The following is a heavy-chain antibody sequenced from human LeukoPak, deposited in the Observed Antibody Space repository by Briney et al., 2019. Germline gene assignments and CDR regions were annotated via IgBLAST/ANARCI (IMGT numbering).Heavy chain of an antibody. J-gene: IGHJ3*02. Sequence: PGGSLRLSCAASGFTFSSYWMSWVRQAPGKGLEWVANIKQDGSEKYYVDSVKGRFTISRDNAKNSLYLQMNSLRAEDTAVYYCARAGIAAAWGSAFDIWGLGTMVTVSS. CDR3: ARAGIAAAWGSAFDI. D-gene: IGHD6-13*01. V-gene: IGHV3-7*01. CDR2: IKQDGSEK. CDR1: GFTFSSYW.